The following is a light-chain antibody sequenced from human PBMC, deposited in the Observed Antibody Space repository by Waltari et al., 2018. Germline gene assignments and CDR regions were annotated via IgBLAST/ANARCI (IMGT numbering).Light chain of an antibody. V-gene: IGKV1-8*01. CDR2: AES. CDR1: QGVSTY. J-gene: IGKJ1*01. Sequence: AIRMTQSPSSLSASIGDRVAISCRASQGVSTYLTWYQQKPGKAPSHLIHAESTLTSGVPSRCSGSGTGTDFTLTITCLQSEDFATYYCQQYHDYPWTFGQGTKVDI. CDR3: QQYHDYPWT.